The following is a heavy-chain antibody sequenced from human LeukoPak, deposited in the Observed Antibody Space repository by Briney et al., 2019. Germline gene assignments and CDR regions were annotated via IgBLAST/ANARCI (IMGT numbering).Heavy chain of an antibody. CDR2: IVVGSGNT. CDR1: GFTFTSSA. V-gene: IGHV1-58*02. D-gene: IGHD2-2*01. J-gene: IGHJ6*02. CDR3: AAGLGYCSSTSCNYYYYGMDV. Sequence: SVKVSCKASGFTFTSSAMQWVRQARGQRLEWIGWIVVGSGNTNYAQKFQERVTITRDMSTSTAYMELSSLRSEDTAVYYCAAGLGYCSSTSCNYYYYGMDVWGQGTTVTVSS.